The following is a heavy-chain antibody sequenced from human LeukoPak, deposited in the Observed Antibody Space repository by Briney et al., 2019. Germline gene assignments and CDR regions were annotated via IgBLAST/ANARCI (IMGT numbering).Heavy chain of an antibody. V-gene: IGHV4-59*01. CDR3: ARSRGGYGDYGSWFDP. CDR2: IHYSGST. D-gene: IGHD3-16*01. Sequence: SETLSLTCTVSGGSIGSFFWSWIRQPPGKALEWIGYIHYSGSTKYNPSLKSRVTISVDTSENQFSLTLDSVTAADTAVYYCARSRGGYGDYGSWFDPWGQGILVTVSS. CDR1: GGSIGSFF. J-gene: IGHJ5*02.